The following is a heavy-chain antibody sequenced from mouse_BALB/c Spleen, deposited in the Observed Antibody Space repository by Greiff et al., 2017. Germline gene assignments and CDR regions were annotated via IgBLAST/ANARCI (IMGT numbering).Heavy chain of an antibody. CDR2: ISSGGST. V-gene: IGHV5-6-5*01. CDR3: ARGEKNPVY. J-gene: IGHJ2*01. Sequence: EVQLVESGGGLVKPGGSLKLSCAASGFTFSSYAMSWVRQTPGKRLEWVASISSGGSTYYPDSVKGRFTISRDNARNILYLQVSSLRSEDTAMYYCARGEKNPVYWCQGTTLTVSS. CDR1: GFTFSSYA.